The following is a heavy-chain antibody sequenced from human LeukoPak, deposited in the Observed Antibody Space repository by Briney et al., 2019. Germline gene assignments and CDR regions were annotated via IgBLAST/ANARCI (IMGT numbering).Heavy chain of an antibody. CDR3: AKWRGSSGWYLSEESYFDY. V-gene: IGHV3-23*01. Sequence: PGGSLRLSCAASGFTFSSYAMSWVRQAPGKGLEWVSAISGSGGSTYYADSVKSRFTISRDNSKNTLYLQMNSLRAEDTAVYYCAKWRGSSGWYLSEESYFDYWGQGTLVTVSS. J-gene: IGHJ4*02. CDR2: ISGSGGST. D-gene: IGHD6-19*01. CDR1: GFTFSSYA.